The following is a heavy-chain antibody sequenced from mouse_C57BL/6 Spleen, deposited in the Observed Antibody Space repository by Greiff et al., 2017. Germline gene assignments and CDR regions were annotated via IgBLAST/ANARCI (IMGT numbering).Heavy chain of an antibody. J-gene: IGHJ3*01. D-gene: IGHD2-4*01. V-gene: IGHV10-3*01. Sequence: DAGGGLVQPNGSLKLSCAASGFTFNTYAMHWVRQAPGKGLEWVARIRSKSSNYATYYADSVKDRFTISRDDSQSMLYLQMNNLKTEDTAMYYCVRESAIYYDYDWFAYWGQGTLVTVSA. CDR1: GFTFNTYA. CDR3: VRESAIYYDYDWFAY. CDR2: IRSKSSNYAT.